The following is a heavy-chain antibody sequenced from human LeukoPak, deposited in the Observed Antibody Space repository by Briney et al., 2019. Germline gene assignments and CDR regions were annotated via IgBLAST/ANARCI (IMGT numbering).Heavy chain of an antibody. V-gene: IGHV4-31*03. Sequence: SETLSLTCTVSGGSIASDNYFWSWIRQHPEKGLEWIVYIFYSGTTYYNPSLKSRVTISVDTSQNQFSLKLNSVIAADTAVYYCARAVNEPASADAFDIWGQGTMVTVSS. CDR3: ARAVNEPASADAFDI. J-gene: IGHJ3*02. D-gene: IGHD2-2*01. CDR2: IFYSGTT. CDR1: GGSIASDNYF.